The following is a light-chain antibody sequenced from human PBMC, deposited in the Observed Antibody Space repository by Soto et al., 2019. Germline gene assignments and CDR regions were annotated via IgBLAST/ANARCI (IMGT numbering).Light chain of an antibody. CDR2: GAS. J-gene: IGKJ1*01. V-gene: IGKV3-20*01. Sequence: EIVLTQSPGTLSLSPGERATIPCRASQSVSNNYLAWYQQKPGQAPRLLIYGASNRATGIPDRFSGSGSGTDFTLTISRLEPEDFAVYYCQQYGSSGTFGQGTKVDIK. CDR1: QSVSNNY. CDR3: QQYGSSGT.